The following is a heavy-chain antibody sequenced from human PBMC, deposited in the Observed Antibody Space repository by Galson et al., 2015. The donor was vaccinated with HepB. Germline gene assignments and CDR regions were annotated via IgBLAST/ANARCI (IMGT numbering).Heavy chain of an antibody. CDR3: ARRGQNDYGDYERFSDAFDI. V-gene: IGHV5-51*01. D-gene: IGHD4-17*01. Sequence: QSGAEVTKPGESLKTSCKGSGYSFTSYWIGWVRQMPGKGLEWMGIIYPGDSDTRYSPSFQGQVTISADKSISTAYLQWSSLKASDTAMYYCARRGQNDYGDYERFSDAFDIWGQGTMVTVSS. J-gene: IGHJ3*02. CDR2: IYPGDSDT. CDR1: GYSFTSYW.